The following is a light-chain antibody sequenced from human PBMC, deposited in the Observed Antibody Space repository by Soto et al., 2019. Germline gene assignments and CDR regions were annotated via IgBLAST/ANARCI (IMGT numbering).Light chain of an antibody. Sequence: QSVLTQPPSASGTPGQRVTISCSGSSSNIGSNYVYWYQQLPGTAPKLLICRNNQRPSGVPDRFSGSKSGTSASLAISGLRSEDEADYYCAAWDDSLSGHVVFGGGTQLTVL. J-gene: IGLJ2*01. CDR2: RNN. V-gene: IGLV1-47*01. CDR3: AAWDDSLSGHVV. CDR1: SSNIGSNY.